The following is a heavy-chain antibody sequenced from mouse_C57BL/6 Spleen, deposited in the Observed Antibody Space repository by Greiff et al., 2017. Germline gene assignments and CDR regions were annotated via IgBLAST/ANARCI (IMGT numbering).Heavy chain of an antibody. J-gene: IGHJ4*01. D-gene: IGHD2-3*01. Sequence: VKVVESGPGLVAPSQSLSITCTVSGFSLTSYAISWVRQPPGKGLEWLGVIWTGGGTNYNSALKDRLSISKDNSKSQVFLKMNSRQTDDTARYYCARKRDDGYFVDAMDYWGQGTSVTVSS. V-gene: IGHV2-9-1*01. CDR2: IWTGGGT. CDR1: GFSLTSYA. CDR3: ARKRDDGYFVDAMDY.